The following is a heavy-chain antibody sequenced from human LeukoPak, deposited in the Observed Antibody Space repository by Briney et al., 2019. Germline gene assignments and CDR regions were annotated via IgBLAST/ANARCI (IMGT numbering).Heavy chain of an antibody. CDR3: ARDLGIAGTKHAFDI. CDR2: IYGGGPT. V-gene: IGHV3-53*01. J-gene: IGHJ3*02. CDR1: GFTVSRNY. Sequence: GGSVRISCAASGFTVSRNYMSWVRQAPGRGLECVSVIYGGGPTYYADSVKGRFTISRDTAKNTLYLQMNSLRGEDTAVYFCARDLGIAGTKHAFDIWGHGTMVTVSS. D-gene: IGHD1-20*01.